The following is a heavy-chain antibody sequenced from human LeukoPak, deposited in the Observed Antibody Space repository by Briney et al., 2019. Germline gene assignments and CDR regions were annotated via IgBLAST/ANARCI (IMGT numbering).Heavy chain of an antibody. V-gene: IGHV1-69*05. D-gene: IGHD3-22*01. Sequence: ASVKVSCKASGGTFSSYAISWVRQAPGQGLERMGGIIPIFGTANYAQKFQGRVTITTDESTSTAYMELSSLRSEDTAVYYCARGGYYDSSGYYSPEYYQHGGQGTLVTVSS. J-gene: IGHJ1*01. CDR3: ARGGYYDSSGYYSPEYYQH. CDR1: GGTFSSYA. CDR2: IIPIFGTA.